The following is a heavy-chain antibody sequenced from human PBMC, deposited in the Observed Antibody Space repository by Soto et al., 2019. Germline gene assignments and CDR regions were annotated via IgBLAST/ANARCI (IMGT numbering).Heavy chain of an antibody. D-gene: IGHD3-10*01. CDR3: AREQISGSYYNNWFDP. CDR1: GGSISSYY. Sequence: QVQLQESGPGLVKPSETLSLTCTVSGGSISSYYWSWIRQPPGKGLEWIGYIYYSGSTNYNPSLTSRVTISVDTSKNQFSLKLSSVTAADTAVYYCAREQISGSYYNNWFDPWGQGTLVTVSS. V-gene: IGHV4-59*01. CDR2: IYYSGST. J-gene: IGHJ5*02.